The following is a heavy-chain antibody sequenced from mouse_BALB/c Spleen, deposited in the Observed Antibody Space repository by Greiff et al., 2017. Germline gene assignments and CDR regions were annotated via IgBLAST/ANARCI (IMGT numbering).Heavy chain of an antibody. CDR3: ARWDGTNLYAMDY. J-gene: IGHJ4*01. V-gene: IGHV1S81*02. Sequence: VQLQQPGAELVKPGASVKLSCKASGYTFTSYWMHWVKQRPGQGLEWIGEINPSNGRTNYNEKFKSKATLTVDKSSSTAYMQLSSLTSEDSAVYYCARWDGTNLYAMDYWGQGTSVTVSS. D-gene: IGHD2-1*01. CDR2: INPSNGRT. CDR1: GYTFTSYW.